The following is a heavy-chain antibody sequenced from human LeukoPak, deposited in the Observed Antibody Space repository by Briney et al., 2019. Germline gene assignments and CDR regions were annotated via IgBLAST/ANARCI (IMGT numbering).Heavy chain of an antibody. CDR1: GYTFTSYD. J-gene: IGHJ6*02. CDR2: MNPNSGNT. V-gene: IGHV1-8*01. D-gene: IGHD3-10*01. Sequence: ASVKVSCKASGYTFTSYDINWVRQATGQGLEWMGWMNPNSGNTGYAQKFQDRVTMTRNTSISTAYMELNSLRAEDTAVYYCARDNPYYYGSGRGMDVWGQGTTVTVSS. CDR3: ARDNPYYYGSGRGMDV.